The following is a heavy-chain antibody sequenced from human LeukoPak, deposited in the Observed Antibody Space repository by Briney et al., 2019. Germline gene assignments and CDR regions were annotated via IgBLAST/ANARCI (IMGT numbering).Heavy chain of an antibody. CDR1: GFTFSSYS. J-gene: IGHJ5*02. D-gene: IGHD2-2*01. V-gene: IGHV3-21*01. CDR3: ARAPGCSSTSCYNWFDP. CDR2: ISSSSSYI. Sequence: GGSLRLSCAASGFTFSSYSMNWVRQAPGKGLEWVSSISSSSSYIYYADSVKGRFTISRDNAKNSLYLQMNSLRAEDTAVYYCARAPGCSSTSCYNWFDPWGQGTLVTVSS.